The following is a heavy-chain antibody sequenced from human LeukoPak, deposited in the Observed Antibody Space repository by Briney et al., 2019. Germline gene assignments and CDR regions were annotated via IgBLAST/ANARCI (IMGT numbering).Heavy chain of an antibody. J-gene: IGHJ4*02. CDR2: INSDGRST. CDR3: ARASYYDSSGLFDY. Sequence: GRSLRLSCAASGFTFDDYAMHWVRQAPGKGLEWVSGINSDGRSTSYADSVKGRFTISRDNAKNTLYLQMNSLRAEDTAVYYCARASYYDSSGLFDYWGQGTLVTVSS. D-gene: IGHD3-22*01. CDR1: GFTFDDYA. V-gene: IGHV3-74*01.